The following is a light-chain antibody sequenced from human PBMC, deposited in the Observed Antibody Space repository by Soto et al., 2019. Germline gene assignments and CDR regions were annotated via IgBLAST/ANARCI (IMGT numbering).Light chain of an antibody. V-gene: IGKV1-5*03. J-gene: IGKJ4*01. CDR1: QSVSTW. CDR2: KAS. CDR3: QQYNSYSAFT. Sequence: DIQMTQSPSTLSASVGDRVTITCRASQSVSTWLAWYQQKPGKAPQVLIYKASSLESGVPSRFSGSGSGTEFTLTISSLQPDDFATYYCQQYNSYSAFTFGGGTKVDIK.